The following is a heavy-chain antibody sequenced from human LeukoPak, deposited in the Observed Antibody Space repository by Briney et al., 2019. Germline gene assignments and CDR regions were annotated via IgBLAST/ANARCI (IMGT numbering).Heavy chain of an antibody. CDR2: ISAYNGNT. D-gene: IGHD5-18*01. Sequence: GASVKVSCKASGGTFSSYAISWVRQAPGQGLEWMGWISAYNGNTDYAQKLQGRVTMTRDMSTSTVYMELSSLRSEDTAVYYCARYVDTDAFDIWGQGTMVTVSS. V-gene: IGHV1-18*01. J-gene: IGHJ3*02. CDR3: ARYVDTDAFDI. CDR1: GGTFSSYA.